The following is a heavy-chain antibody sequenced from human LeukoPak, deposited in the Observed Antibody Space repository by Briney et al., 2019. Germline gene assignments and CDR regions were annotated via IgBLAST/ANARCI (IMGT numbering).Heavy chain of an antibody. D-gene: IGHD5-18*01. CDR2: INHSGST. Sequence: SETLSLTCAVYGGSFSGYYWSWIRQPPGKGLEWIGEINHSGSTNYNPSLKSRVTISVDTSKNQSSLKLSSVTAADTAVYYCARAVSPSGHRGGFFDYWGQGTLVTVSS. CDR1: GGSFSGYY. V-gene: IGHV4-34*01. J-gene: IGHJ4*02. CDR3: ARAVSPSGHRGGFFDY.